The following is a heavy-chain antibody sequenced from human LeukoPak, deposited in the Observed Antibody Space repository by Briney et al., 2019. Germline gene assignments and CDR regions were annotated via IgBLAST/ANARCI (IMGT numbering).Heavy chain of an antibody. Sequence: GESLGISCKGSGYSFTSYWISWVRQMPGKGLEWMGRIDPSDSYTNYSPSFQGHVTISADKSISTAYLQWSSLKASDTAMYYCARQPPPNYYGSGSYYDYYGMDVWGKGTTVTVSS. CDR3: ARQPPPNYYGSGSYYDYYGMDV. D-gene: IGHD3-10*01. V-gene: IGHV5-10-1*01. J-gene: IGHJ6*04. CDR2: IDPSDSYT. CDR1: GYSFTSYW.